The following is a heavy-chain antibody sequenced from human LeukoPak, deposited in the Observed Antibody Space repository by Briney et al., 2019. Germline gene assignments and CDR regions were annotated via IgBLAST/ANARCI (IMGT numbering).Heavy chain of an antibody. CDR3: ARDRGYSGYVGY. Sequence: SVKVSCKASGGTFTSYAISWVRQAPGQGLEWMGRIIPILGIANYAQKFQGRVTITADKSTSTAYMELSSLRSEDTAVYYCARDRGYSGYVGYWGQGTLVTVSS. CDR2: IIPILGIA. D-gene: IGHD5-12*01. CDR1: GGTFTSYA. J-gene: IGHJ4*02. V-gene: IGHV1-69*04.